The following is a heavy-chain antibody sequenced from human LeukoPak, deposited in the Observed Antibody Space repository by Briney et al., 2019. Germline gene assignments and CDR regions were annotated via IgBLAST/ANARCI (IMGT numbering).Heavy chain of an antibody. Sequence: GGSLRLSCAASGFTFSSYAMSWVRQAPGKGLEWVSAISGSGGSTYYADSVKGRFTISRDNSKNTLYLQMNSLRAEDTAVYYCAKGREDYDFWSGYYFAPFDYWGQGTLVTVSS. V-gene: IGHV3-23*01. CDR3: AKGREDYDFWSGYYFAPFDY. CDR1: GFTFSSYA. D-gene: IGHD3-3*01. CDR2: ISGSGGST. J-gene: IGHJ4*02.